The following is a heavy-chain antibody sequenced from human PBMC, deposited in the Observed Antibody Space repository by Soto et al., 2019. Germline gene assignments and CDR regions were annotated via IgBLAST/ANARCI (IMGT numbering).Heavy chain of an antibody. J-gene: IGHJ4*02. CDR3: ARGTEVATTYYFDY. CDR2: IYYSGST. D-gene: IGHD5-12*01. V-gene: IGHV4-59*01. Sequence: SETLSLTCTVSGGSISSYYWSWIRQPPGKGLEWIGYIYYSGSTNYNPSLKSRVTISVDTSKNQFSLKLSSVTAADTAVYYCARGTEVATTYYFDYWGQGTLVTVSS. CDR1: GGSISSYY.